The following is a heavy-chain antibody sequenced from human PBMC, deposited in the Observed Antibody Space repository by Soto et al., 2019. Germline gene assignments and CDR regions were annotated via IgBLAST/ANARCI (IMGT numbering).Heavy chain of an antibody. J-gene: IGHJ3*02. D-gene: IGHD2-15*01. V-gene: IGHV1-24*01. CDR3: ARGPPLGYCSGGSCYYDAFDI. Sequence: ASVKVSCKVSGYTVSELSMHWVRQAPGKGFEWMGGYDVEAGETIYAQKFQGRVTMADDTSTETAYMELSSLRSEDTAVYYCARGPPLGYCSGGSCYYDAFDIWGQGTMVTVSS. CDR1: GYTVSELS. CDR2: YDVEAGET.